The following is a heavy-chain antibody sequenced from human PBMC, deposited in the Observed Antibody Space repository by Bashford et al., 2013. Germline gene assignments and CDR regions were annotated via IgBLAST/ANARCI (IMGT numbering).Heavy chain of an antibody. CDR1: GGTFSSYA. CDR3: ARGRGTVTTWDPRLPRQSRIDY. CDR2: IIPIFGTA. V-gene: IGHV1-69*13. D-gene: IGHD4-17*01. J-gene: IGHJ4*02. Sequence: SVKVSCKASGGTFSSYAISWVRQAPGQGLEWMGGIIPIFGTANYAQKFQGRVTITADESTSTAYMELSSLRSEDTAVYYCARGRGTVTTWDPRLPRQSRIDYWGQGTRGHRLL.